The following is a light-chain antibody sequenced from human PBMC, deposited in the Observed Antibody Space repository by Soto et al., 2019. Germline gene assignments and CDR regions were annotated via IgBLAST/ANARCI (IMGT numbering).Light chain of an antibody. Sequence: DIQMTQSPSSLSASVGDRVTITCQASQDITNYLNWYQQKPGKAPRLLIYDAFNLKSGVPSRFSGSGSGTHYTFPISSLQAEDFATYYCQQYDNLPLTFGGGTKVEIK. V-gene: IGKV1-33*01. CDR2: DAF. CDR1: QDITNY. CDR3: QQYDNLPLT. J-gene: IGKJ4*01.